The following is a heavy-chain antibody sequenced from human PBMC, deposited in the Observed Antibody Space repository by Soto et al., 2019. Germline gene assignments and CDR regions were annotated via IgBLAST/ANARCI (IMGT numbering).Heavy chain of an antibody. CDR3: ARVPTGERWLHRDYYYYYGMDV. D-gene: IGHD3-16*01. Sequence: ASVKVSCKASGYTFTSYGISWVRQAPGQGLEWMGWISAYNGNTNYAQKLQGRVTMTTDTSTSTAYMELRSLRSDDKAVYYCARVPTGERWLHRDYYYYYGMDVWGQGTTVTVSS. CDR1: GYTFTSYG. CDR2: ISAYNGNT. V-gene: IGHV1-18*01. J-gene: IGHJ6*02.